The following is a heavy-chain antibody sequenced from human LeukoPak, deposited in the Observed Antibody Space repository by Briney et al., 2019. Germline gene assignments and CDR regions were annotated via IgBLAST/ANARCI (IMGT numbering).Heavy chain of an antibody. V-gene: IGHV1-46*01. D-gene: IGHD6-19*01. CDR1: GYSFTTYY. CDR3: ARVHDSDWYFDY. CDR2: IKPSGGST. Sequence: GASAKVSCKASGYSFTTYYMHWVRQAPGQGLEWMGIIKPSGGSTSYAQKFQDRVTMTRDTSTSTVYMELSSLRSEDTAVYYCARVHDSDWYFDYWGQGTLVTVSS. J-gene: IGHJ4*02.